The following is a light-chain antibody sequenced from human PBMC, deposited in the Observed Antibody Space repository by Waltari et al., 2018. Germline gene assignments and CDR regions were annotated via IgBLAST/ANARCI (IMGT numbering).Light chain of an antibody. CDR3: SSYTGSNNSLV. Sequence: QSALTQPPSASGSPGQSVTISCTGTSSDVGAYNFVSWHQQHPGKAPKLMIYEVSKRPSGVPVRFSGSKSGNTASLFVSGLQAEDEVDYYCSSYTGSNNSLVFGGGTKLTVL. V-gene: IGLV2-8*01. J-gene: IGLJ3*02. CDR1: SSDVGAYNF. CDR2: EVS.